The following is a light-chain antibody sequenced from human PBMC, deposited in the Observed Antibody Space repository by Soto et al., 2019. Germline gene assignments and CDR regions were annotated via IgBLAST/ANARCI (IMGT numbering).Light chain of an antibody. V-gene: IGLV2-8*01. CDR3: SSFAGSNNVV. J-gene: IGLJ3*02. CDR2: DVT. Sequence: QSALTQPPSASGSPGQSVTLSCAGTSSDIGSYDHVSWYQQHPGKAPKLMIYDVTKRPSGVPDRFSGSKSGNAASLTVSGLQTEDEADYYCSSFAGSNNVVFGGGTKVTVL. CDR1: SSDIGSYDH.